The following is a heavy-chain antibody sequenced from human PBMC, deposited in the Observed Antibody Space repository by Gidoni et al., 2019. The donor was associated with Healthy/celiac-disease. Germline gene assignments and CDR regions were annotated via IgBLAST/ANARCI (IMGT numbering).Heavy chain of an antibody. J-gene: IGHJ4*02. CDR1: GFSLSTSGVG. Sequence: QITLKESGPTLVKPTQTLTLTCTFSGFSLSTSGVGVGWIRQPPGKALEWLALIYWNDDKRYSPSLKSRLTITKDTSKNQVVLTMTNMDPVDTATYYCAHRGWVDTAMVHFDYWGQGTLVTVSS. CDR2: IYWNDDK. V-gene: IGHV2-5*01. CDR3: AHRGWVDTAMVHFDY. D-gene: IGHD5-18*01.